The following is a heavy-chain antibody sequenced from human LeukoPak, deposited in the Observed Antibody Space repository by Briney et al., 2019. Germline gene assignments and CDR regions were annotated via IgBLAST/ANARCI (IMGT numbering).Heavy chain of an antibody. Sequence: PSETLSLTCTVSGVSIRSTSYYWGWIRQPPVKGLEWIGSIYYSGSTYYNPSLKSRVTISVDTSKYQFSLNLSSVTAADTAVYYCAKSNAWDWFDPWGQGTLVTVSS. J-gene: IGHJ5*02. CDR2: IYYSGST. V-gene: IGHV4-39*07. CDR1: GVSIRSTSYY. D-gene: IGHD4-11*01. CDR3: AKSNAWDWFDP.